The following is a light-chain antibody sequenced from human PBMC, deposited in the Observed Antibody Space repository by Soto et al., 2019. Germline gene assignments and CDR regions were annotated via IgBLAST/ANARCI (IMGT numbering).Light chain of an antibody. Sequence: QSVLTQSPSASGTPGQRITISCSGSTSNLGSNSVNWYQQLPGTAPKVVIYGNNQRPSGVPDRFSASKSGTSASLAIRGLRSDDEADYYCATWDDSASAYVFGIGTKLTVL. V-gene: IGLV1-47*02. J-gene: IGLJ1*01. CDR3: ATWDDSASAYV. CDR2: GNN. CDR1: TSNLGSNS.